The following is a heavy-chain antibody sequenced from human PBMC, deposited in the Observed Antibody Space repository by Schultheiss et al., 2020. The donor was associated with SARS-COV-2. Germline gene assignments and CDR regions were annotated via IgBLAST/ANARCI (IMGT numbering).Heavy chain of an antibody. CDR1: GYSFTSYW. D-gene: IGHD6-13*01. Sequence: GESLKISCKGSGYSFTSYWISWVRQMPGKGLEWMGRIDPSDSYTNYSPSFQGHVTISADKSISTAYLQWSSLKASDTAMYYCARQGSSSWSMAYGMDVWGQGTTVTVSS. CDR2: IDPSDSYT. J-gene: IGHJ6*02. CDR3: ARQGSSSWSMAYGMDV. V-gene: IGHV5-10-1*01.